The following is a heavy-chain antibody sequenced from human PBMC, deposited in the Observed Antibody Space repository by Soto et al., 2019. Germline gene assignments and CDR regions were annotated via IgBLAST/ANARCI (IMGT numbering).Heavy chain of an antibody. J-gene: IGHJ5*02. CDR3: ARGYCSSTSCLNWFDP. D-gene: IGHD2-2*01. CDR2: IIPIFGTA. CDR1: GGTFSSYA. V-gene: IGHV1-69*06. Sequence: SVTVSCTASGGTFSSYAISWVRQAPGQGLEWMGGIIPIFGTANYAQKFQGRVTITADKSTSTAYMELSSLRSEDTAVYYCARGYCSSTSCLNWFDPWGQGTLVTVTS.